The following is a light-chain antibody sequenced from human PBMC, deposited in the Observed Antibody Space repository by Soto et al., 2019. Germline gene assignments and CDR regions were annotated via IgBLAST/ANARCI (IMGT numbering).Light chain of an antibody. Sequence: DIEMTPSPSTLSASVGDRVTITCRASQTISTWVAWYQQKPGTAPKLLMYDASRLESGVPSRFSGSGSGTEFTLTISSLQPDDFATYYCQQYNSYWTFGQGTKV. CDR2: DAS. V-gene: IGKV1-5*01. CDR3: QQYNSYWT. CDR1: QTISTW. J-gene: IGKJ1*01.